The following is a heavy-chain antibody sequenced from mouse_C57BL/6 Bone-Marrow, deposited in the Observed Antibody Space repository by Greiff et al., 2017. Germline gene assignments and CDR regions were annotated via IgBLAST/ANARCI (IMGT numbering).Heavy chain of an antibody. Sequence: VKLQASGPELVKPGASVKISCKASGYAFSSSWMNWVKQRPGKGLEWIGRLYPGDGDTNYNGKFKGKATLTADKSSSTAYMQLSSLTSEDSAVYFCARGYFDVWGTGTTVTVSS. CDR2: LYPGDGDT. V-gene: IGHV1-82*01. CDR1: GYAFSSSW. CDR3: ARGYFDV. J-gene: IGHJ1*03.